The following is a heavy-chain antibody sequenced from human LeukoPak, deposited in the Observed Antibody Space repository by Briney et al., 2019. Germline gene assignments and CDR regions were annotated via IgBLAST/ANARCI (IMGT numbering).Heavy chain of an antibody. Sequence: GGSLRLSCAASGFSFSSYSMHWVRQAPGKGLEWVSSISGRSDGPYYADSVKGRFTTSRDNSKSTMYLQINNARAEDAAVYYCAKDPLNYGGHYFDNWGQGTRVTVSS. CDR2: ISGRSDGP. V-gene: IGHV3-23*01. D-gene: IGHD4-23*01. CDR1: GFSFSSYS. CDR3: AKDPLNYGGHYFDN. J-gene: IGHJ4*02.